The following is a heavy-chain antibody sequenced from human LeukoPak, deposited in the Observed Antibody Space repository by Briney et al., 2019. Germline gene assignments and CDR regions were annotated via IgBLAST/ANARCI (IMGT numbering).Heavy chain of an antibody. J-gene: IGHJ6*02. CDR3: ARAHYYGAGSYPSYYYYGMDV. Sequence: PGGSLRLSCAASGFTFSSYDMHSVRQATGKGLEWVSAIGTAGDSYYPGSGKGRFTISRENAKNPLYLQMNSLRAGYTAVYYCARAHYYGAGSYPSYYYYGMDVWGQGTTVTVSS. D-gene: IGHD3-10*01. CDR1: GFTFSSYD. CDR2: IGTAGDS. V-gene: IGHV3-13*01.